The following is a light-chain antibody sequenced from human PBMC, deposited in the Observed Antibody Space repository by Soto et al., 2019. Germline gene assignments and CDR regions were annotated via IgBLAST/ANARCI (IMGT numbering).Light chain of an antibody. Sequence: QSALTQPASVSGSPGQSITISCTGISSAVGGYTYVSWYQQHPGKPPKLIIYDVATRPSGVSNRFSGSKSGSTASLIISRLQTEDEADYYCVSFTSSTTYVFGSGTKVTVL. J-gene: IGLJ1*01. CDR1: SSAVGGYTY. CDR3: VSFTSSTTYV. V-gene: IGLV2-14*03. CDR2: DVA.